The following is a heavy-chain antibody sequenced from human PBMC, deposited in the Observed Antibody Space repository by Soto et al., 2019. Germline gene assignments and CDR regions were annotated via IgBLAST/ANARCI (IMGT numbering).Heavy chain of an antibody. CDR3: ARREGGHYYYYGMDV. V-gene: IGHV5-51*01. J-gene: IGHJ6*02. Sequence: TSYWIGWVRQMPGKGLEWMGIIYPGDSDTRYSPSFQGQVTISADKSISTAYLQWSSLKASDTAMYYCARREGGHYYYYGMDVWGQGTTVTVSS. D-gene: IGHD3-16*01. CDR2: IYPGDSDT. CDR1: TSYW.